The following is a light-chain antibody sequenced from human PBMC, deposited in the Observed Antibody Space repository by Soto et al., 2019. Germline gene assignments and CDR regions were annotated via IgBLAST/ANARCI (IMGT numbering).Light chain of an antibody. V-gene: IGKV3-11*01. Sequence: EIVLTQSPATLSLSPGERATLSCRASQSVSSYLAWYQQKPGQAPRLLIYDASNRATGIPARFSGSGSGTDFTLTITGLEPEDFAVYYCQQYSKWPITFGQGTRLEI. J-gene: IGKJ5*01. CDR2: DAS. CDR3: QQYSKWPIT. CDR1: QSVSSY.